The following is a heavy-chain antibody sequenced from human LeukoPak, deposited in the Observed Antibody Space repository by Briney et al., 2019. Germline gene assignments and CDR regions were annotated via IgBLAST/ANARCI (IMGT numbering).Heavy chain of an antibody. J-gene: IGHJ4*02. D-gene: IGHD1-26*01. CDR1: GYSFTSYD. CDR3: ARGSNSGSYLEY. Sequence: ASVKVSCKASGYSFTSYDINWVRQAIGQGLEWMGWMNPNSGNTGYAQKFQGRVTITRNTSISTAYMELSSLRSEDTAVYYCARGSNSGSYLEYWGQGTLVTVSS. V-gene: IGHV1-8*03. CDR2: MNPNSGNT.